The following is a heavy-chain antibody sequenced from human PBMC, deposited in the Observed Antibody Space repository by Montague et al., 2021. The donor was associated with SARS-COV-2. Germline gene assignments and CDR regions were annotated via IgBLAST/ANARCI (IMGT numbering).Heavy chain of an antibody. CDR1: GGSFSRYF. CDR3: ARIPVGSKYYFDF. Sequence: SETLSLTCDVYGGSFSRYFWSWIRQPPGRGPELIGHISPTGSTRYNPSLDSRVTISLDTSKSRLSLHLNSVTPEDTAVYYCARIPVGSKYYFDFWGQGTLVTVSS. J-gene: IGHJ4*02. D-gene: IGHD2-2*01. CDR2: ISPTGST. V-gene: IGHV4-34*01.